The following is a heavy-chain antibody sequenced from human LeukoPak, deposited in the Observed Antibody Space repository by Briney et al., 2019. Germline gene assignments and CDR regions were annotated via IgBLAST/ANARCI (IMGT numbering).Heavy chain of an antibody. CDR1: GGSITNYY. Sequence: SETLSLTCTVSGGSITNYYWTCIRQPAGKGLEWIGRIYSSGTTTYNPSLKSRVTISVDTSKNQFSLKLSSVTAADTAVYYCARQQLSQLYYFDYWGQGTLVTVSS. V-gene: IGHV4-4*07. CDR2: IYSSGTT. J-gene: IGHJ4*02. CDR3: ARQQLSQLYYFDY. D-gene: IGHD6-13*01.